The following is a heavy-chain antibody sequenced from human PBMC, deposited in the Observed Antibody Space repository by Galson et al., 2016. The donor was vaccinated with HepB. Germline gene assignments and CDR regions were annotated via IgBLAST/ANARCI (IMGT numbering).Heavy chain of an antibody. CDR1: GYPFSSYG. Sequence: QSGAEVKKPGASVKVSCKASGYPFSSYGITWVRQAPGQGLEWMGWISAYNRNTNYAQKLQGRVTKTTDTSTSNAYMELRSLRSDATAVYYVARKTYCGGGCDGVMGDGGQGTQVTVSS. V-gene: IGHV1-18*01. CDR3: ARKTYCGGGCDGVMGD. D-gene: IGHD2-21*01. CDR2: ISAYNRNT. J-gene: IGHJ4*03.